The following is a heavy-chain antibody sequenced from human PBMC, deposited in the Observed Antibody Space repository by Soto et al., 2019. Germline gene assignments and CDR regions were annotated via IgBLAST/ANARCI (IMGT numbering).Heavy chain of an antibody. CDR1: GFIFSNYG. CDR2: IYYDGSYE. D-gene: IGHD3-22*01. CDR3: GKVGGGCYDSNNDPSRGLLMGPS. J-gene: IGHJ4*02. V-gene: IGHV3-33*01. Sequence: GWSPILSCAASGFIFSNYGLHCVRQAPGKGLEWVALIYYDGSYENYADSVKGRFTISRDNSKSTLWLQMNSLRVEDTAVYYCGKVGGGCYDSNNDPSRGLLMGPSWGQGT.